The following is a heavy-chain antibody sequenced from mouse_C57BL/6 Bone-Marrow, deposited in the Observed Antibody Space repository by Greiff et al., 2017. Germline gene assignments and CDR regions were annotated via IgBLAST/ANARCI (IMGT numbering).Heavy chain of an antibody. CDR3: ARNYYYGSSYWYFDG. CDR2: IWTGGGT. D-gene: IGHD1-1*01. CDR1: GFSLTSYA. Sequence: QVQLQQSGPGLVAPSQSLSITCTVSGFSLTSYAISWVRQPPGKGLEWLGVIWTGGGTNYNSALKSRLSISKDNSKSQVFLKMNSLQTDDTARYYCARNYYYGSSYWYFDGWGTGTTVTVSS. V-gene: IGHV2-9-1*01. J-gene: IGHJ1*03.